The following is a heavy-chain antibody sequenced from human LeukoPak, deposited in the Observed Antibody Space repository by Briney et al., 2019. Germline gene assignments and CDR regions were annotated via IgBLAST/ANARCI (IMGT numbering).Heavy chain of an antibody. V-gene: IGHV3-23*01. CDR3: AKSWELRNFGY. D-gene: IGHD1-26*01. CDR1: GSTFSSYA. Sequence: TGGSLRLSCAASGSTFSSYAMSWVRQAPGKGLQWVSAISGSGGSTYYVDSVKGRFTISRDNSKNTLYLQMNSLRAEDTAVYYCAKSWELRNFGYWGQGTLVTVSS. J-gene: IGHJ4*02. CDR2: ISGSGGST.